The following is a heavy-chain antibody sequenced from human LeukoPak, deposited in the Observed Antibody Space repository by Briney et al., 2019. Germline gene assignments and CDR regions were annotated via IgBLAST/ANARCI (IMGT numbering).Heavy chain of an antibody. CDR3: ARGGAARLHFQN. Sequence: NPSETLSLTCTVSGGSISTYYWNWVRQPPGKGLEWIGYIYHSGSTNYKPSLQSRVTISVDTSKNQFSLNLNSVTAADTAVYYCARGGAARLHFQNWGQGTLVTVSS. CDR1: GGSISTYY. J-gene: IGHJ1*01. CDR2: IYHSGST. V-gene: IGHV4-59*01. D-gene: IGHD6-6*01.